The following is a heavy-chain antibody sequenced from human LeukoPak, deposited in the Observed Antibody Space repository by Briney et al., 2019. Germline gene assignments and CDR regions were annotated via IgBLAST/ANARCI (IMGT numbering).Heavy chain of an antibody. D-gene: IGHD3-10*01. Sequence: PGGSLRLSCAASGFTFSSGAMSWVRQAPGKGLEWIGYIYSSGSTNYNPSLKSRVTISVDTSKNQFSLKLTSVTAADTAVYYCARAYYYGSGSYGLDYWGQGTLVTVSS. CDR2: IYSSGST. J-gene: IGHJ4*02. CDR1: GFTFSSGA. V-gene: IGHV4-59*01. CDR3: ARAYYYGSGSYGLDY.